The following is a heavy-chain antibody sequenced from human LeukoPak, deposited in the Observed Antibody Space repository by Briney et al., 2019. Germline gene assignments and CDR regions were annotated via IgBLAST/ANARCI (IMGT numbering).Heavy chain of an antibody. J-gene: IGHJ5*02. CDR3: ARERSYCSGATCSLDL. Sequence: GGSLRLSCAASGFSLSIYDMVWVRQAPGKELEWIASTGLSSSYIGYADSVKGRFTISRDNGENSVYLQMNSLRAEDTAVYFCARERSYCSGATCSLDLWGQGTLVTVSS. CDR2: TGLSSSYI. V-gene: IGHV3-21*01. CDR1: GFSLSIYD. D-gene: IGHD2-15*01.